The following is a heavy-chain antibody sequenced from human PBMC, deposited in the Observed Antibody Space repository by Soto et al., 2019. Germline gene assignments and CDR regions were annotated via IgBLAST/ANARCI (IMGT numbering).Heavy chain of an antibody. CDR3: ARDRYCSGGSCHPTQQH. J-gene: IGHJ1*01. CDR2: INSDGSST. CDR1: GFTFSSYW. Sequence: GGSLRLSCAASGFTFSSYWMHWVRQAPGKGLVWVSRINSDGSSTSYADSVKGRFTIPRDNAKNTLYLQMNSLRAEDTAVYYCARDRYCSGGSCHPTQQHWGQGTLVTVSS. D-gene: IGHD2-15*01. V-gene: IGHV3-74*01.